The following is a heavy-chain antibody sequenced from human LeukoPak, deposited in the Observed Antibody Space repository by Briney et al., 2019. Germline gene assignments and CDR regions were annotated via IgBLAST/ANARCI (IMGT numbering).Heavy chain of an antibody. J-gene: IGHJ3*02. CDR2: INPNSGGT. V-gene: IGHV1-2*02. CDR3: ATGRAYGDYFDAFDI. CDR1: GYTFTGYY. D-gene: IGHD4-17*01. Sequence: GASVKVSCKASGYTFTGYYMHWVRQAPGQGLEWMGWINPNSGGTNYAQKFQGSVTMTRDTSITTAYMELSRLRSDDTAVYYCATGRAYGDYFDAFDIWGQGTVVTVSS.